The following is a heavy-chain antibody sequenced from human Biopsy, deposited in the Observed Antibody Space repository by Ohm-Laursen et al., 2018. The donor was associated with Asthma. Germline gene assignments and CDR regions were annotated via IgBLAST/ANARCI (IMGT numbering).Heavy chain of an antibody. Sequence: SLRLSCSASGFTFGDYWMSWVRQVPGKGLEWVANIKHDGSEKNHVDSLRGRFTISRDFCKNTLYLQMDSLRAEDTAVYYCARGDSSGWSHYYFDYWGQGTLVTVSS. D-gene: IGHD6-19*01. J-gene: IGHJ4*02. V-gene: IGHV3-7*03. CDR3: ARGDSSGWSHYYFDY. CDR2: IKHDGSEK. CDR1: GFTFGDYW.